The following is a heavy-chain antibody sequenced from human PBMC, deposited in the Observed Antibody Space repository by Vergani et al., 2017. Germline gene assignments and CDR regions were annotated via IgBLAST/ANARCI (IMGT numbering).Heavy chain of an antibody. V-gene: IGHV3-20*04. Sequence: EVQLVESGGGVVRPGGSLRLSCAASGFTFDDYGMSWVRQAPGKGLEWVSGINWNGGSTGYADSVKGRFTISRDNAKNSLYLQMNSLRAEDTALYYCARDGRHVLLWFGELSPYNWFDPWGQGTLVTVSS. D-gene: IGHD3-10*01. CDR1: GFTFDDYG. CDR2: INWNGGST. CDR3: ARDGRHVLLWFGELSPYNWFDP. J-gene: IGHJ5*02.